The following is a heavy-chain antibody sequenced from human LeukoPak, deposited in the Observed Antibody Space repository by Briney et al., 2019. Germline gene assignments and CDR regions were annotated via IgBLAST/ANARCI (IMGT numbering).Heavy chain of an antibody. CDR3: STDLFPRGY. V-gene: IGHV3-73*01. Sequence: GGSLRLSCEASGFTFSGSDIHWVRQASGKGLEWVGRITTKASNYATAYGASVKGRFTISRDDSENTAYLQMNSLKTEDTAVYYCSTDLFPRGYWGQGTLVTVSS. J-gene: IGHJ4*02. D-gene: IGHD3-10*01. CDR2: ITTKASNYAT. CDR1: GFTFSGSD.